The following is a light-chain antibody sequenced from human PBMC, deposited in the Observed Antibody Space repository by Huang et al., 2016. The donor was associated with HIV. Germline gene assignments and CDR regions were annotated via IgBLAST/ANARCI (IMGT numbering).Light chain of an antibody. J-gene: IGKJ3*01. V-gene: IGKV4-1*01. CDR2: WAS. Sequence: IVMTQSPDSLAVSLGERATINCKSRHSILSTSNGQNYLALYQQKLVQHPKLLIYWASTWAPGFPARFLGSVSGPYFSLTIANLQAEDVAVYFCQQYYTTPRTFGPGTKVEIK. CDR3: QQYYTTPRT. CDR1: HSILSTSNGQNY.